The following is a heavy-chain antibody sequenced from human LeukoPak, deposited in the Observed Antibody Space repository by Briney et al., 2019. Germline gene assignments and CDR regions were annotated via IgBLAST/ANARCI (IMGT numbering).Heavy chain of an antibody. V-gene: IGHV3-7*01. CDR2: IKQDGSEK. J-gene: IGHJ4*02. D-gene: IGHD1-14*01. Sequence: GGSLRLSCAASGFTFSSYWMSWVRQAPGKGLEWVANIKQDGSEKYYVDSVKGRFTISRDIAKNSLYLQMNSLRAEDTAVYYCARWGSEPRFDYWGQGTLVTVSS. CDR1: GFTFSSYW. CDR3: ARWGSEPRFDY.